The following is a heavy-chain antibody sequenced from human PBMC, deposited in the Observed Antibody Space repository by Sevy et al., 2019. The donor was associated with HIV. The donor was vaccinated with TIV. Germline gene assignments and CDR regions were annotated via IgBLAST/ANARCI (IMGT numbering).Heavy chain of an antibody. Sequence: SETLSLTCTVSGGSISSYYWSWIRQPPGKGLEYIGYIHSTGSANYNPSLKSRVPISVATSKNQFSLKLSSVTAADTAMYYCTRAPPVRSGDDSLNWFDPWGQGSLVTVSS. CDR3: TRAPPVRSGDDSLNWFDP. D-gene: IGHD5-12*01. CDR2: IHSTGSA. CDR1: GGSISSYY. J-gene: IGHJ5*02. V-gene: IGHV4-59*01.